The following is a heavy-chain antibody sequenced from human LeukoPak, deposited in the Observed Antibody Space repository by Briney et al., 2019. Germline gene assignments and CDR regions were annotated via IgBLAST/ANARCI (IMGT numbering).Heavy chain of an antibody. V-gene: IGHV3-21*01. D-gene: IGHD2-15*01. CDR3: ARDLDCSGGSCYLFDY. CDR1: GFTVNDNY. J-gene: IGHJ4*02. Sequence: GGSLRLSCAASGFTVNDNYMSWVRQAPGKGLEWVSSISSSSSYIYYADSVKGRFTISRDNAKNSLYLQMNSLRAEDTAVYYCARDLDCSGGSCYLFDYWGQGTLVTVSS. CDR2: ISSSSSYI.